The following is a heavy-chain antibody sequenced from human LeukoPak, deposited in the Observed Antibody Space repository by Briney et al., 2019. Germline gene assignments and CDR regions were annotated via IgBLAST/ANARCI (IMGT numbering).Heavy chain of an antibody. D-gene: IGHD3/OR15-3a*01. Sequence: PSETLSLTCAVTGGSFSGYSWTWIRQAPGKGLEWIGEINHSGSAKYNASLKSRVTISIDASTSRFYLELSSVTAADTAVYYCARGGPRYDLWTTYEGGFYYMDVWDKGTTVTVSS. V-gene: IGHV4-34*01. CDR3: ARGGPRYDLWTTYEGGFYYMDV. CDR1: GGSFSGYS. CDR2: INHSGSA. J-gene: IGHJ6*03.